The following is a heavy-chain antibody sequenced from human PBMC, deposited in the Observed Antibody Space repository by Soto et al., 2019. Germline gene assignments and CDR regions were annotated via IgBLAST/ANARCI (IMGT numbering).Heavy chain of an antibody. CDR3: GSRGDASLYFLDY. CDR1: GFTFSGYG. V-gene: IGHV3-33*01. CDR2: IWYDGNNK. D-gene: IGHD2-8*01. Sequence: QVQLVESGGGVVQPGRSLRLSCAASGFTFSGYGMHWVRQAPGKGLEGEAVIWYDGNNKYYADSVKGRFPISRDNAKNPLYLQMNSLRAEDKALYYCGSRGDASLYFLDYWGQGTLVTVSS. J-gene: IGHJ4*02.